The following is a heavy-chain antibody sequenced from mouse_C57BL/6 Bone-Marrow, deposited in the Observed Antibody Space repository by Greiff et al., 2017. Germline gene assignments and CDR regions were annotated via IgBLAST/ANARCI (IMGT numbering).Heavy chain of an antibody. D-gene: IGHD1-1*01. CDR1: GYTFTDYN. Sequence: EVQLQQSGPELVKPGASVKIPCKASGYTFTDYNMDWVKQSHGQSLEWIGDINPNNGGTIYNQKFKGKATLTVDKSSSTAYMELRSLTSEDTAVYYCATYYYGSAYWGQGTLVTVSA. CDR2: INPNNGGT. J-gene: IGHJ3*01. V-gene: IGHV1-18*01. CDR3: ATYYYGSAY.